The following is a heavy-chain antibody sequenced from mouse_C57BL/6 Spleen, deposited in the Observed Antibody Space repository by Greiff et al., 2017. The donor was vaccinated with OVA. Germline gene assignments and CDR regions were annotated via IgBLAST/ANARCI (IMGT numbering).Heavy chain of an antibody. Sequence: QVQLQQPGAELVMPGASVKLSCKASGYTFTSYWMHWVKQRPGQGLEWIGEIDPSDSYTNYNQKFKGKSTLTVDKSSSTAYMQLSSLTSEDSAVYYCARSPNYYGSRYVDAMDYWGQGTSVTVSS. D-gene: IGHD1-1*01. CDR2: IDPSDSYT. J-gene: IGHJ4*01. V-gene: IGHV1-69*01. CDR3: ARSPNYYGSRYVDAMDY. CDR1: GYTFTSYW.